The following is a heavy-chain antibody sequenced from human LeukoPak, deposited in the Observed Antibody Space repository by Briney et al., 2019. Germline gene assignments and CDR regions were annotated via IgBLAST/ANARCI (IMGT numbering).Heavy chain of an antibody. V-gene: IGHV4-39*07. CDR1: GGSISSSSYY. Sequence: PSETLSLTCTVSGGSISSSSYYWGWIRQPPGKGLEWIGSIYYSGSTYYNPSHKSRVTISVDTSKNQFFLKLSSVTAADMAVYYCARSYGSGSYRHLFDYWGQGTLVTVSS. J-gene: IGHJ4*02. CDR2: IYYSGST. CDR3: ARSYGSGSYRHLFDY. D-gene: IGHD3-10*01.